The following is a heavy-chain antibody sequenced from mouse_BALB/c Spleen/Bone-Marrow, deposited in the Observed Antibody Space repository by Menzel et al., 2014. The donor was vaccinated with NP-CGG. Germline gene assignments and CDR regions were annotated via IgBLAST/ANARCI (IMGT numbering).Heavy chain of an antibody. V-gene: IGHV5-9*03. D-gene: IGHD2-14*01. CDR2: ISSGGGNT. Sequence: EVMLVESGGGLVTPGGSLKLSCAASGFTFDSYNMSWVRQTPEKRLEWVATISSGGGNTYYLDSVKGRFTISRDNAKNNLYLQMSSLRSEDTALYYCVGREYDDYFDYWGQGTTLTVSS. CDR3: VGREYDDYFDY. CDR1: GFTFDSYN. J-gene: IGHJ2*01.